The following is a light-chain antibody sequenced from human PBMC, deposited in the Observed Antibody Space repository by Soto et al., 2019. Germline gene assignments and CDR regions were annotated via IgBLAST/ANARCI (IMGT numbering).Light chain of an antibody. CDR3: QQRSSWPST. CDR2: DAS. CDR1: QSVSSY. Sequence: EIVLTQSPVTLSLSPGERATLSCRASQSVSSYLAWYQQKPGQAPRLLIYDASNRATGIPARFSGSGSGTDVTLTISSLEPEDFAVYYCQQRSSWPSTFGGGTKVEIK. J-gene: IGKJ4*01. V-gene: IGKV3-11*01.